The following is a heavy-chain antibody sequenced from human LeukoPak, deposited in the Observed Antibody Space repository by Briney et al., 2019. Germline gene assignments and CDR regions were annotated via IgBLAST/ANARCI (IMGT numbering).Heavy chain of an antibody. CDR3: AKYYGGGVDY. Sequence: GGSLRLSCAASGFTFSSYSMNGVRQAPGKGLEWVSYISSSSSTICYADSVKGRFTVSRDNAKNSLYLQMNSLRAEDTAVYYCAKYYGGGVDYWGQGTLVAVSS. CDR2: ISSSSSTI. V-gene: IGHV3-48*01. D-gene: IGHD3-10*01. CDR1: GFTFSSYS. J-gene: IGHJ4*02.